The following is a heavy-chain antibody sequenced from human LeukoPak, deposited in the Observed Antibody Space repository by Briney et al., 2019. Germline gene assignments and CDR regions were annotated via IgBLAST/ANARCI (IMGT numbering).Heavy chain of an antibody. CDR1: GFTFSSYS. CDR3: ARDFWSGYYAYYYYYYYMDV. Sequence: GGSLRLSCAASGFTFSSYSMNWVRQAPGKGLEWVSSISSSSSYIYYADSVKGRFTISRDNAKNSLYLQMNSLRAEDTAVYYCARDFWSGYYAYYYYYYYMDVWGKGTTVTVSS. V-gene: IGHV3-21*01. D-gene: IGHD3-3*01. CDR2: ISSSSSYI. J-gene: IGHJ6*03.